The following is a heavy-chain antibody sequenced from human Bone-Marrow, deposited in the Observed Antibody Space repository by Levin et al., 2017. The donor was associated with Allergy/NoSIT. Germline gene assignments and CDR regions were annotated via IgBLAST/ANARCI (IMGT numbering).Heavy chain of an antibody. V-gene: IGHV1-8*01. Sequence: ASVKVSCKASGYTFTSYDINWVRQATGQGLEWMGWMNPNSGNTGYAQKFQGRVTMTRNTSISTAYMELSSLRSEDTAVYYCARESGDSYYFDYWGQGTLVTVSS. D-gene: IGHD4-17*01. J-gene: IGHJ4*02. CDR1: GYTFTSYD. CDR2: MNPNSGNT. CDR3: ARESGDSYYFDY.